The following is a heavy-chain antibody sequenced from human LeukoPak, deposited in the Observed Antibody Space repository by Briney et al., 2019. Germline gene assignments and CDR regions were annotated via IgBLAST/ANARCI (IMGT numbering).Heavy chain of an antibody. CDR2: IYSGGST. D-gene: IGHD4-17*01. J-gene: IGHJ4*02. V-gene: IGHV3-66*01. Sequence: PGGSLRLSCAASGFTVSSNYMSWVRQAPGKGLEWVSVIYSGGSTYYADSVKGRSTISRDNSKNTLYLQMNSLRAEDTAVYYCANAHDYGDYVIYWGQGTLVTVSS. CDR1: GFTVSSNY. CDR3: ANAHDYGDYVIY.